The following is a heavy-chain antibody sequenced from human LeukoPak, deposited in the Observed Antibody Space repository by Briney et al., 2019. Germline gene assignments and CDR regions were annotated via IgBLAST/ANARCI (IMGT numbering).Heavy chain of an antibody. CDR3: ARTVVTLWGYFDY. Sequence: SETLSLTCTVSGGSISTYYWSWIRQPPGKGLEWIGYIYYSGSTDYNPSLKSRVTMSVDTSKNQFSLKLSSVTAADTAVYYCARTVVTLWGYFDYWGQGTLVTVSS. V-gene: IGHV4-59*08. J-gene: IGHJ4*02. CDR1: GGSISTYY. D-gene: IGHD4-23*01. CDR2: IYYSGST.